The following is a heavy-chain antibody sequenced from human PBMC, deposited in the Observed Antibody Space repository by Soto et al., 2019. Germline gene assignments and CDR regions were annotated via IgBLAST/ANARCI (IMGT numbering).Heavy chain of an antibody. D-gene: IGHD6-13*01. V-gene: IGHV3-30*18. CDR1: GFTFSSYG. J-gene: IGHJ4*02. CDR2: ISYDGSNK. Sequence: GGPLRRSCGASGFTFSSYGMHWVRQAPGKGLEWVAVISYDGSNKYYADSVKGRFTISRDNSKNTLYLQMNSLRAEDTAVYYCAKDRAAAGILYYFDYWGQGTLVTVSS. CDR3: AKDRAAAGILYYFDY.